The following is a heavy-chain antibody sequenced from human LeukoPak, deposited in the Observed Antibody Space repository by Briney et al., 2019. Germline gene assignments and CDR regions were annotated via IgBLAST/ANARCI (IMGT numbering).Heavy chain of an antibody. CDR1: GFTFSNYG. V-gene: IGHV3-30*18. Sequence: PGGSLRLSCAASGFTFSNYGMHWVRQAPGKGLEWVALISYDGSNRYYADSMKGRFTISRDNSKNTRYLQMNSLRAEDTAVYYCAKDRKYDGSGSLQGLSYSYGLDVWGQGTTVTVSS. CDR2: ISYDGSNR. D-gene: IGHD3-10*01. J-gene: IGHJ6*02. CDR3: AKDRKYDGSGSLQGLSYSYGLDV.